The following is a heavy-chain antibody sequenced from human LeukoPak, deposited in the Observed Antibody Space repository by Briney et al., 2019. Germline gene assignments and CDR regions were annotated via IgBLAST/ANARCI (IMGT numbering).Heavy chain of an antibody. Sequence: GGSLRLSCAASGFSFNYVWMSWVRQAPGKGLEWVGRIRTKIDGETTDYAAPVKGRFSISRDDSKATLYLQMNSLKTEDSAVYYCTTERLWKLLRPYGMDIWGQGTTVIVAS. V-gene: IGHV3-15*01. CDR1: GFSFNYVW. J-gene: IGHJ6*02. CDR3: TTERLWKLLRPYGMDI. CDR2: IRTKIDGETT. D-gene: IGHD2/OR15-2a*01.